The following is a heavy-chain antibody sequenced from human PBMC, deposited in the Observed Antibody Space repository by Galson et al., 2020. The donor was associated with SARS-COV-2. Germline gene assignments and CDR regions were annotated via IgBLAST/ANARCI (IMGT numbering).Heavy chain of an antibody. V-gene: IGHV4-59*01. J-gene: IGHJ4*02. D-gene: IGHD3-22*01. CDR3: ARAPRVQNWLEYRSGQFDY. CDR1: GDSISSSY. CDR2: IYHSGST. Sequence: SETLSLTCTVSGDSISSSYWSWIRQPPGKGLEYIGYIYHSGSTDYNPTLKSRVTISMDTSKNQFSLKLTSVTAADTAFYYCARAPRVQNWLEYRSGQFDYWGKGTLVTVSS.